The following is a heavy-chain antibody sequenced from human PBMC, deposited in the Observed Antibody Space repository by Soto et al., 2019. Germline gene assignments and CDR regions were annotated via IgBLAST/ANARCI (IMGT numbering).Heavy chain of an antibody. CDR1: GGTFSSYA. CDR2: IIPIFGTA. J-gene: IGHJ6*01. CDR3: AGEIGYCSSTGCYDPLARGAAPYSCYGMDV. V-gene: IGHV1-69*01. D-gene: IGHD2-2*01. Sequence: QVQLVQSGAEVKKPGSSVKVSCKASGGTFSSYAISWVRQAPGQGLEWMGGIIPIFGTANYAQKFQGRVTITADEATSTAYMELSSLRSEDTAVYYWAGEIGYCSSTGCYDPLARGAAPYSCYGMDVW.